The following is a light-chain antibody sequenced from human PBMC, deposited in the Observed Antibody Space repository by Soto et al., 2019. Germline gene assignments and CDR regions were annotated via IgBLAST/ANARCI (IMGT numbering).Light chain of an antibody. CDR1: RSVSSY. Sequence: DIVLTQSPATLSLSPGESATLSCRATRSVSSYLAWYQQKPGQAPRLIIYDAYNRATGIPARFSGSGSGTDFTLTISSLQSEDFAVYYCQQYNNWPPRTFGQGTKVEI. J-gene: IGKJ1*01. CDR3: QQYNNWPPRT. CDR2: DAY. V-gene: IGKV3-11*01.